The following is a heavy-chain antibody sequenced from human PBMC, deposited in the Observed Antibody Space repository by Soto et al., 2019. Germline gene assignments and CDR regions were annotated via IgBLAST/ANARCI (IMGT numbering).Heavy chain of an antibody. CDR2: IWYHGSKK. CDR1: GFTFSSYG. V-gene: IGHV3-33*06. CDR3: AKARGGSYSHCDY. Sequence: QVQLVESGGGVVQPGRSLRLSCAASGFTFSSYGIHWVRQPPGTGMEWVSNIWYHGSKKYYVDSVKGRFTISRDNSKNMLYVQMNSLRAEDTAVYYCAKARGGSYSHCDYWGQGTLVTVAS. J-gene: IGHJ4*02. D-gene: IGHD1-26*01.